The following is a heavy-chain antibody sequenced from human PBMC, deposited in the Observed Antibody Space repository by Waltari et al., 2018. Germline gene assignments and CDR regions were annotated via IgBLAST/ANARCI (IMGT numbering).Heavy chain of an antibody. V-gene: IGHV3-23*01. CDR3: GKLDYDGNGFPNYFDH. CDR1: GFTFSSYA. Sequence: EVRLLASGGCLVPPGGSLRLSCAASGFTFSSYAMTWVRQAPGKGLDWVSTISDSGGSTYYADSVKGRFTISRDNSKITLYLQMSSLRVEDTAIYYCGKLDYDGNGFPNYFDHWGQGTLVTVSS. D-gene: IGHD3-22*01. CDR2: ISDSGGST. J-gene: IGHJ4*02.